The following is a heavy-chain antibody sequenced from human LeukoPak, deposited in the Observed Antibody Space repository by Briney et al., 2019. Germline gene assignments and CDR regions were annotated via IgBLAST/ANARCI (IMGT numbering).Heavy chain of an antibody. CDR1: GFTFSSYA. V-gene: IGHV3-30*02. Sequence: GGSLRLSCAASGFTFSSYAMHWVRQAPGKGLEWVAFIRYDGSNKYYADSVKGRFTISRDNSKNTLYLQMNSLRAEDTAVYYCAKPLAAAGTVDYWGQGTLVTVSS. CDR2: IRYDGSNK. J-gene: IGHJ4*02. CDR3: AKPLAAAGTVDY. D-gene: IGHD6-13*01.